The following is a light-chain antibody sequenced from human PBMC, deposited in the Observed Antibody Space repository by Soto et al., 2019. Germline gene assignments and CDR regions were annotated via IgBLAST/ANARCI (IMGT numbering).Light chain of an antibody. Sequence: EVVMTQSPATLSVSPGERATLSCRASQSVTTDLAWYQQKPGQAPRLLIYGPSTRAPGLPARFSGSGSGTEFTLTITSLQSEDFAVYYCQQYDPWPWTFGQGTKVEIK. J-gene: IGKJ1*01. CDR1: QSVTTD. V-gene: IGKV3-15*01. CDR3: QQYDPWPWT. CDR2: GPS.